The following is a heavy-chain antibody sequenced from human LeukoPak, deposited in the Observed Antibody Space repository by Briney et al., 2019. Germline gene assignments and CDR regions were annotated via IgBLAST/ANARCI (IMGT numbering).Heavy chain of an antibody. CDR2: IIPIFGTA. CDR3: ARQDMDYGDYAEEFGYYYYGMDV. J-gene: IGHJ6*02. Sequence: GASVKVSCKASGGTFSSYAISWVRQAPGQGLEWTGGIIPIFGTANYAQKFQGRVTITADESTSTAYMELSSLRSEDTAVYYCARQDMDYGDYAEEFGYYYYGMDVWGQGTTVTVSS. V-gene: IGHV1-69*13. CDR1: GGTFSSYA. D-gene: IGHD4-17*01.